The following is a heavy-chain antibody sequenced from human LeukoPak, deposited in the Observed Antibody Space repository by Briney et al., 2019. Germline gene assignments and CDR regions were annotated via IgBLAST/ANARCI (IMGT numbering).Heavy chain of an antibody. CDR3: ARGRRFLEWFLKNWFDP. J-gene: IGHJ5*02. V-gene: IGHV1-2*02. D-gene: IGHD3-3*01. Sequence: ASVKVSCKASGYTFTGYYMHWVRQAPGQGLEWMGWINPNSGGTNYAQKFQGRVTMTGDTSISTAYMELSRLRSDDTAVYYCARGRRFLEWFLKNWFDPWGQGTLVTVSS. CDR2: INPNSGGT. CDR1: GYTFTGYY.